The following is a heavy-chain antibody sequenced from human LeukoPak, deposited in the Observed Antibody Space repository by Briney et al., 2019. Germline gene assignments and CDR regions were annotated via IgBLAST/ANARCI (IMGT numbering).Heavy chain of an antibody. CDR1: GVSLSSGSNY. J-gene: IGHJ3*02. CDR3: ARSDGYGLVGI. Sequence: SETLSLTCRVSGVSLSSGSNYWGWLRQPPGTTLEWIGSIYSSGSTYYNSSLKSRVIVLIDTAKNHFSLNLSSVTAADTAVYYCARSDGYGLVGIWGQGTMVTVSS. D-gene: IGHD3-10*01. V-gene: IGHV4-39*07. CDR2: IYSSGST.